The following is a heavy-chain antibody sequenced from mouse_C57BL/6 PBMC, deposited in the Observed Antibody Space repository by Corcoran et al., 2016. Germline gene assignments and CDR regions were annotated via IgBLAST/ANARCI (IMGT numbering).Heavy chain of an antibody. CDR1: GYTFTDYY. CDR2: INPNNGGT. Sequence: EVQLQQSGPELVKPGASVKISCKASGYTFTDYYMNWVKQRHGKSLEWLGDINPNNGGTSYNPKFKGKATLTVDKSSSTAFMELRSLTSEDSAGYYCARSCDYGSSGYFDVVGTGTTGTVSS. D-gene: IGHD1-1*01. CDR3: ARSCDYGSSGYFDV. J-gene: IGHJ1*03. V-gene: IGHV1-26*01.